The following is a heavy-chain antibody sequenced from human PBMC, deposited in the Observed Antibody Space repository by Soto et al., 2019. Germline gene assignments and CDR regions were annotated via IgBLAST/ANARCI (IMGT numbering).Heavy chain of an antibody. J-gene: IGHJ6*02. CDR3: AGGDRCFDWSLGGVYYYYYGMDV. V-gene: IGHV1-8*01. D-gene: IGHD3-9*01. CDR1: GYTFTSYD. CDR2: MNPNSGNT. Sequence: ASVKVSCKASGYTFTSYDINWVRQATGQGLEWMGWMNPNSGNTGYAQKFQGRVTMTRNTSISTAYMELSSLRSEDTAVNYCAGGDRCFDWSLGGVYYYYYGMDVWGQGTTVTVAS.